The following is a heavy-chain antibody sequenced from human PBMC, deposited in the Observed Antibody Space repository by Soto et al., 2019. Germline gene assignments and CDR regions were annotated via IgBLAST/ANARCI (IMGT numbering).Heavy chain of an antibody. J-gene: IGHJ1*01. CDR2: IYYTGGT. CDR1: GDSIGSTDSY. Sequence: QVQLQESGPGLVEPSQTLSLTCTVSGDSIGSTDSYWSWIRRPPGKGLEWIGYIYYTGGTFYNPSLKSRLTLSLETSNNQFSLPLTSVTAADTGMYCCARGGSGWAEYFQHWGQGTLVAVSS. V-gene: IGHV4-30-4*08. D-gene: IGHD6-25*01. CDR3: ARGGSGWAEYFQH.